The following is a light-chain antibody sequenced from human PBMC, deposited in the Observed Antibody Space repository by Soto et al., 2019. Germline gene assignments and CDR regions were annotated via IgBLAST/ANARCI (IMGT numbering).Light chain of an antibody. CDR1: QNIRSY. CDR3: QQSHITPYT. J-gene: IGKJ2*01. CDR2: AAS. Sequence: DTPMTQSPSSPSASVGDRVTITCRAGQNIRSYLNWYQQKPGKAPKLLIYAASSLQSGVPSRFSSSGSGTDFTLTIRSLQPEDFATYYYQQSHITPYTFGQGTKVEIK. V-gene: IGKV1-39*01.